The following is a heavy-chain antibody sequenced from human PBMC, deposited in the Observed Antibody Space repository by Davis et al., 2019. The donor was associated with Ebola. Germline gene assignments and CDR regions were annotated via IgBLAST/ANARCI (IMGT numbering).Heavy chain of an antibody. CDR3: AREISYHLLYKWFDP. D-gene: IGHD2-2*02. Sequence: MPSETLSLTCAVYGGSLSGYYWCWIRQSPGKGLEWIGEINHSGSTNYNPSLKSRVTISVDTSKNQFSLKLSSVTAADTAVYYCAREISYHLLYKWFDPWGQGTLVTVSS. CDR2: INHSGST. CDR1: GGSLSGYY. V-gene: IGHV4-34*01. J-gene: IGHJ5*02.